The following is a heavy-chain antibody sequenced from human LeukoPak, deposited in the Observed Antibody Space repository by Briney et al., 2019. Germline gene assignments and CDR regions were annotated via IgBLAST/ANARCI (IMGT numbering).Heavy chain of an antibody. J-gene: IGHJ4*02. CDR2: ISYDGSNK. CDR3: ARGYYDYVWGSYRLTLPFDY. D-gene: IGHD3-16*02. Sequence: GRSLRLSCAASGFTFSSYAMHWVRQAPGKGLEWVAVISYDGSNKYYADSVKGRFTISRDNSKNTLYLQMNSLRAEDTAVYYCARGYYDYVWGSYRLTLPFDYWGQGTLVTVSS. V-gene: IGHV3-30-3*01. CDR1: GFTFSSYA.